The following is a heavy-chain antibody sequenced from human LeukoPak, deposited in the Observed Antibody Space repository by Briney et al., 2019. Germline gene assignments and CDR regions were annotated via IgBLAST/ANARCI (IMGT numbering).Heavy chain of an antibody. CDR3: ARGFLDGPRGFDY. CDR1: GGSISSGSYY. CDR2: IYTSGST. D-gene: IGHD5-24*01. V-gene: IGHV4-61*02. J-gene: IGHJ4*02. Sequence: PSETLSLTCTVSGGSISSGSYYWSWIRQPAGKGLEWIGRIYTSGSTNYNPSLKSRVTISVDTSKNQFSLKLSSVTAADTAVYYCARGFLDGPRGFDYWGQGTLVTVSS.